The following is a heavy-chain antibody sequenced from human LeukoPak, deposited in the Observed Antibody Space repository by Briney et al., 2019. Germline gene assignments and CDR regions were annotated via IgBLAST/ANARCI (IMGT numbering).Heavy chain of an antibody. Sequence: ASVKVSCKASGYTFTGYYMHWVRQAPGQGLEWMGWINPNSGGTNYAQKFQGRVTMTRDTPISTAYMELSRLRSDDTAVYYCARDGVWFGEYWFDPWGQGTLVTVSS. D-gene: IGHD3-10*01. CDR2: INPNSGGT. V-gene: IGHV1-2*02. CDR1: GYTFTGYY. J-gene: IGHJ5*02. CDR3: ARDGVWFGEYWFDP.